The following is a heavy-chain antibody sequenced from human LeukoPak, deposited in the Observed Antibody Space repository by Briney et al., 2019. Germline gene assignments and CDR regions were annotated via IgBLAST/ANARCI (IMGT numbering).Heavy chain of an antibody. CDR2: IYFGDSDT. J-gene: IGHJ4*02. D-gene: IGHD3-10*01. CDR1: GTNYW. Sequence: GASVKISCKASGTNYWIAWVRQMPGNGLEWLGIIYFGDSDTRYSPSVEGRLTMSVDKSISTAYLQLSSLKASDTAIYFCGRHSYGLDYWGQGTLVTVSS. V-gene: IGHV5-51*01. CDR3: GRHSYGLDY.